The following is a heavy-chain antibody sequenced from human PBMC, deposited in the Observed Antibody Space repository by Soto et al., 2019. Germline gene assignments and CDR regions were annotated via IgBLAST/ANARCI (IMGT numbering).Heavy chain of an antibody. J-gene: IGHJ5*02. V-gene: IGHV1-69*13. CDR1: GGTFSSYA. CDR2: IIPIFGTA. CDR3: ARRAGYCSSTSCFTPYNWFDP. D-gene: IGHD2-2*01. Sequence: VASVKVSCKASGGTFSSYAISWVRQAPGQGLEWMGGIIPIFGTANYAQKFQGRVTITADESTSTAYMELSSLRSEDTAVYYCARRAGYCSSTSCFTPYNWFDPWGQGTLVTVSS.